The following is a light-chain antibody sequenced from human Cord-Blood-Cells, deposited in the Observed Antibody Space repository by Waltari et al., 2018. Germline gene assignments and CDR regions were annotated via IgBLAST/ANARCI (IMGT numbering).Light chain of an antibody. Sequence: DIQMTQSPSSLSASVGDRVTITCRASQSISSYLNWYQQKPGKAPKLLIYAASSLQSGVPSRFSDSGSGTDFTLTISSLQPEDFATYYCQQSYSTPFTFDPGTKVDIK. CDR2: AAS. CDR3: QQSYSTPFT. J-gene: IGKJ3*01. CDR1: QSISSY. V-gene: IGKV1-39*01.